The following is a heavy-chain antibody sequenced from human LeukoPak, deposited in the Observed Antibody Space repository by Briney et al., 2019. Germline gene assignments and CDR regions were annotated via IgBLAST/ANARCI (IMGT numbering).Heavy chain of an antibody. D-gene: IGHD3/OR15-3a*01. CDR3: ARVVRTSWTKSYLDY. J-gene: IGHJ4*02. Sequence: PGGSLRLSCAASGFTFSSYWMSWVRQAPGKGLEWVANIKQDGSEKYYVDSVKGRSTISRDNAKNSLYLQMNSLKTEDTAVYYCARVVRTSWTKSYLDYWGQGTLVTVSS. V-gene: IGHV3-7*03. CDR2: IKQDGSEK. CDR1: GFTFSSYW.